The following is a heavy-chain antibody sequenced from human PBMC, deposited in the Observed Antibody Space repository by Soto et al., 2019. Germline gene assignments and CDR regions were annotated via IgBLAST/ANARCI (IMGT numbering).Heavy chain of an antibody. J-gene: IGHJ6*02. CDR1: GFTFSSYA. V-gene: IGHV3-23*01. D-gene: IGHD3-22*01. CDR2: ISGSGGST. Sequence: PGGSLRLSCAASGFTFSSYAMSWVRQAPGKGLEWVSAISGSGGSTYYADSVKGRFTISRDNSKNTLCLQMNSLRAEDAAVYYCAKEENYYDSSGSGYYYYGMDVWGQGTTVTVSS. CDR3: AKEENYYDSSGSGYYYYGMDV.